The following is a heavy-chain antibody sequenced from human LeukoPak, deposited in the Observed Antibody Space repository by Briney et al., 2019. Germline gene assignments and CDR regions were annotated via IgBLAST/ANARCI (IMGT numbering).Heavy chain of an antibody. J-gene: IGHJ4*02. CDR1: GFTFSSQW. Sequence: GGSLRLSCAASGFTFSSQWMSWVRQAPGKGLEWVANVNQGGTEKYYVDSVKGRFTISRDNAENSLYLQMNSLRAEDTAVYYCAKDAYYGSGSYYVYWGQGTLVTVSS. CDR3: AKDAYYGSGSYYVY. D-gene: IGHD3-10*01. CDR2: VNQGGTEK. V-gene: IGHV3-7*03.